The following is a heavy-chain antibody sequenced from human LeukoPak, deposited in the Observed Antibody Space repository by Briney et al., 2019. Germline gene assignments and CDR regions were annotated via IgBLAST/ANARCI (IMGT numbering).Heavy chain of an antibody. V-gene: IGHV3-30-3*01. D-gene: IGHD3-16*01. CDR2: ISYDGSNK. J-gene: IGHJ3*02. Sequence: PGRSLRLSCAASGFTFSSYAMHWVRQAPGKGLEWVAVISYDGSNKYYADSVKGRFTISRDNSKNTLYLQMNSLRAEDTAVYYCASKRSEAYVYALDIWGQGTMVTVSS. CDR1: GFTFSSYA. CDR3: ASKRSEAYVYALDI.